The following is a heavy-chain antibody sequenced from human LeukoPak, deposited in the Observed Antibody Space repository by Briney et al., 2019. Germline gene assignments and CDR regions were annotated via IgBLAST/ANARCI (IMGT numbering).Heavy chain of an antibody. Sequence: PGGSLRLSCAASGFTLSSSWIHWVRQAQGKGLVWVSRINSDGTITSYADSVKGRFTISRDNAKSTLYLQMNSLRAEDTAVYYCGRGGYYFDYWGQGTLVTVSS. J-gene: IGHJ4*02. V-gene: IGHV3-74*01. CDR3: GRGGYYFDY. CDR1: GFTLSSSW. CDR2: INSDGTIT.